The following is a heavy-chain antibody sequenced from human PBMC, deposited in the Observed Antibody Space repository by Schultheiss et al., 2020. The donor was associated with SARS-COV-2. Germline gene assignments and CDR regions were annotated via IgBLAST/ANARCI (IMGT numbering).Heavy chain of an antibody. CDR1: GFTFTSYS. V-gene: IGHV3-30*18. J-gene: IGHJ4*02. D-gene: IGHD3-3*01. Sequence: GGSLRLSCAASGFTFTSYSLSWIRQAPGKGLEWVAVISYDGSNKYYADSVKGRFTISRDNSKNTLYLQMNSLRAEDTAVYYCAKGGRNYDFWSAIARLYDVWGQGTLVTVSS. CDR2: ISYDGSNK. CDR3: AKGGRNYDFWSAIARLYDV.